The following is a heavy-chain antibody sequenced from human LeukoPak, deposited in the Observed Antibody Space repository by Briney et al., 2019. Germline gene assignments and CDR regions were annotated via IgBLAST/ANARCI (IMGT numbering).Heavy chain of an antibody. CDR3: AKDLVYDSSGPQYYFDY. CDR2: ISGSGGST. Sequence: GGSLRLSCAASGFTFSSYAMSWVRQAPGKGLEWVTAISGSGGSTYYADSVKGRFTISRDNSKNTLYLQMNSLRAEDTAVYYCAKDLVYDSSGPQYYFDYWGQGTLVTVSS. CDR1: GFTFSSYA. V-gene: IGHV3-23*01. D-gene: IGHD3-22*01. J-gene: IGHJ4*02.